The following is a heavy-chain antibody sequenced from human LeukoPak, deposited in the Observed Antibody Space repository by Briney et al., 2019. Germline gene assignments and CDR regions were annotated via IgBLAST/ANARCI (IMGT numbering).Heavy chain of an antibody. CDR1: GFTFKSYA. V-gene: IGHV3-30*04. CDR2: ISYDGSNK. CDR3: ARVRTTVGVYLDY. D-gene: IGHD4-11*01. Sequence: PGGSLRLSCSASGFTFKSYAMHWVRQAPGKGLEWVAVISYDGSNKYYADSVKGRFTISRDNSKNTLYLQMNSLRAEDTAVYYCARVRTTVGVYLDYWGQGTLVIVSS. J-gene: IGHJ4*02.